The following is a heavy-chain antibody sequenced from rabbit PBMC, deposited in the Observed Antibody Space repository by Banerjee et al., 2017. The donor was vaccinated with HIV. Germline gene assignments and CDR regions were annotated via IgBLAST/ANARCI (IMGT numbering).Heavy chain of an antibody. CDR1: GFSFSSNYW. V-gene: IGHV1S40*01. CDR2: IYAGNSGTT. D-gene: IGHD1-1*01. Sequence: QSLEESGGDLVKPGASLTLTCTASGFSFSSNYWICWVRQAPGKGLEWIACIYAGNSGTTYYASWAKGRFTISKTSSTTVTLQMTSLTAADTATYFCARDLVAVIGWNFNLWGQGTLVTVS. CDR3: ARDLVAVIGWNFNL. J-gene: IGHJ4*01.